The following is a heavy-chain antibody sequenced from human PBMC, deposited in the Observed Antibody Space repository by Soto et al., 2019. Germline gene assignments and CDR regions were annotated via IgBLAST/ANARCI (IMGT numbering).Heavy chain of an antibody. J-gene: IGHJ4*02. V-gene: IGHV1-24*01. D-gene: IGHD3-10*01. CDR3: ATGLYYYGSGSYDY. Sequence: VASVKVSCKVSGYTLTELSMHWVRQAPGKGLEWMGGFDPEDGETIYAQKFQGRVTMTEDTSTDTAYMELSSLRSEDTAVYYCATGLYYYGSGSYDYWGQGTLVTVSS. CDR1: GYTLTELS. CDR2: FDPEDGET.